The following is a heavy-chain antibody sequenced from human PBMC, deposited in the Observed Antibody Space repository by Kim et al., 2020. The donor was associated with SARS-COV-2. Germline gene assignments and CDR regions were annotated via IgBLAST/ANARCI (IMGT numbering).Heavy chain of an antibody. V-gene: IGHV1-18*01. D-gene: IGHD6-19*01. CDR2: ISAYNGNT. CDR3: ARVQRRGIAVAGGRKDFDY. CDR1: GYTFTSYG. J-gene: IGHJ4*02. Sequence: ASVKVSCKASGYTFTSYGISWVRQAPGQGLEWMGWISAYNGNTNYAQKLQGRVAMTTDTSTSTAYMELRSLRSDDTAVYYCARVQRRGIAVAGGRKDFDYWGQGTLVTVSS.